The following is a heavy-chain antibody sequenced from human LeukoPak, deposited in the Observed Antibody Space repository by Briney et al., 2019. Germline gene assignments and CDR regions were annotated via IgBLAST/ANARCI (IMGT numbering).Heavy chain of an antibody. J-gene: IGHJ4*02. Sequence: GGSLRLSCAASGFTFSSYWRSWVRQAPGKGLEWVANIKQDGSEKYYVDSVKGRFTISRDNAKNSLYLQMNSLRAEDTAVYYCARLYYYDSSGYAIDYWGQGTLVTVSS. CDR1: GFTFSSYW. V-gene: IGHV3-7*01. CDR2: IKQDGSEK. D-gene: IGHD3-22*01. CDR3: ARLYYYDSSGYAIDY.